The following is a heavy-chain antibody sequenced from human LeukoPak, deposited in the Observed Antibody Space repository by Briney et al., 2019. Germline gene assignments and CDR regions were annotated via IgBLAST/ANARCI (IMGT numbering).Heavy chain of an antibody. D-gene: IGHD6-13*01. CDR1: GGSISSYY. J-gene: IGHJ5*02. CDR3: ARVDSSSWYGTWFDP. V-gene: IGHV4-59*01. CDR2: IYYSGGT. Sequence: SETLSLTCTVSGGSISSYYWSWIRQPPGKGLEWIGYIYYSGGTNYNPSLKSRVTISVDTSKNQFSLKLSSVTAADTAVYYCARVDSSSWYGTWFDPWGQGTLVTVSS.